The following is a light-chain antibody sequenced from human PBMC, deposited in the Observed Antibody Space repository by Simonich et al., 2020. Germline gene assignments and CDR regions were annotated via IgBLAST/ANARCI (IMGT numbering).Light chain of an antibody. Sequence: QSVLTQPPSASGTPGQRVTISCSGSSSNIGRNYVYWYQQLPGTAPKLLIYRNNQRPSGVPARFSGSKAGTSASLAISGLRSEDEADYYCAAWDDSLSGRVVFGGGTKLTVL. CDR2: RNN. V-gene: IGLV1-47*01. CDR3: AAWDDSLSGRVV. CDR1: SSNIGRNY. J-gene: IGLJ2*01.